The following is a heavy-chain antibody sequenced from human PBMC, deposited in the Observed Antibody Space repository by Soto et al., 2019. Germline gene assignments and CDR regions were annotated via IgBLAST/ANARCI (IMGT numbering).Heavy chain of an antibody. J-gene: IGHJ4*02. V-gene: IGHV5-51*01. CDR1: GYSFTSYW. D-gene: IGHD6-13*01. CDR3: ARRPSSSSNRECYFDY. Sequence: GEALKISCEGSGYSFTSYWIGWVRQMPGKGLEWMGIIYPGDSDTRYSPSFQGQVTISADKSISTAYLQWSSLKASDTAMYYCARRPSSSSNRECYFDYWGQGTLVTVSS. CDR2: IYPGDSDT.